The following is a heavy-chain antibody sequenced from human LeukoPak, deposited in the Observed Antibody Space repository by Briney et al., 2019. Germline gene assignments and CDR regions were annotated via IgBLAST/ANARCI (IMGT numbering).Heavy chain of an antibody. Sequence: PGGSLRLSCAASASADDFTSPSMDWVRPAPGEWMEWISYIHSSGNYIFDAASVKGRFTVSRDNDRNSLYLQMNSLRGEDTAMYYCAREWYSRATCDYGGEETLVTVSS. CDR2: IHSSGNYI. V-gene: IGHV3-21*05. J-gene: IGHJ4*02. CDR3: AREWYSRATCDY. CDR1: ASADDFTSPS. D-gene: IGHD2-15*01.